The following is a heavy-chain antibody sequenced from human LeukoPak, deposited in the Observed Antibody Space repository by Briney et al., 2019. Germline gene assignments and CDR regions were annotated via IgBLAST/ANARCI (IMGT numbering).Heavy chain of an antibody. Sequence: GGSLRLSCAASGFTFSSYGMSWFRQAPGKGLEWLSAITGSGGSTYYADSVQGRFTISRDNANNSLYLQMDSLRAEDTALYYCARDDYYDSSDAFDIWGQGTMVTVSS. CDR3: ARDDYYDSSDAFDI. V-gene: IGHV3-23*01. D-gene: IGHD3-22*01. CDR1: GFTFSSYG. CDR2: ITGSGGST. J-gene: IGHJ3*02.